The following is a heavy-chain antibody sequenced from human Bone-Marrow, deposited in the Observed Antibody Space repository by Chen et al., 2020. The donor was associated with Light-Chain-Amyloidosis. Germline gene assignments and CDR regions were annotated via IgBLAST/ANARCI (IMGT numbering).Heavy chain of an antibody. V-gene: IGHV3-15*01. D-gene: IGHD1-26*01. CDR1: GFSFKTAW. J-gene: IGHJ3*01. Sequence: EVQLVESGGGLVESGGSLRLSCAASGFSFKTAWMSCVRQAPGKGLEWVGRIKSKVHGGTTDYAAPVKGRFSISRDDSRNTLYLQINSLKAEDAATYFCSAIVGAYDTFDFWGQGTTVTVSS. CDR3: SAIVGAYDTFDF. CDR2: IKSKVHGGTT.